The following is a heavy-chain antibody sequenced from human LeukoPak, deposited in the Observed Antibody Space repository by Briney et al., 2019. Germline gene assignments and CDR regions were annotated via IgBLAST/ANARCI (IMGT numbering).Heavy chain of an antibody. V-gene: IGHV3-23*01. J-gene: IGHJ4*02. Sequence: GGSLRLSCAASGFTFSSYAMSWVRQAPGKGLEWVSAISGRGANTYNADSVKGRFTISRDNSKNTLYLQMNSLRAEDTAVYYCAKGDNYGHYWVLGYFDYWGQGTLVTVSS. CDR3: AKGDNYGHYWVLGYFDY. CDR2: ISGRGANT. D-gene: IGHD5-18*01. CDR1: GFTFSSYA.